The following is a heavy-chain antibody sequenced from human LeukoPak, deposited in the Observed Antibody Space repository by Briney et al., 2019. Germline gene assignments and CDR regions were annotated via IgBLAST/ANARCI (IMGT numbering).Heavy chain of an antibody. CDR3: ARGRGYIYGYDY. Sequence: PVGSLRLSCAASGFMFSNYDMHWVRQAPGKGLEYVSHISTNGGSTYYAISVKGRFTISRDNSKNTLYLQMGSLRAEDMAVYYCARGRGYIYGYDYWGQGTLVTVSS. J-gene: IGHJ4*02. V-gene: IGHV3-64*01. CDR1: GFMFSNYD. D-gene: IGHD5-18*01. CDR2: ISTNGGST.